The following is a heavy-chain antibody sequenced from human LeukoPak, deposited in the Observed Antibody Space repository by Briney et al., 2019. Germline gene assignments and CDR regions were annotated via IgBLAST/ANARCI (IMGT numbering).Heavy chain of an antibody. Sequence: PSETLSLTCAVSGYSISSGYYWGWIRQPPGKGLEWIGSIYHSGSTYYNPSLKSRVTISVDTSKNQFSLKLSSVTAADTAVYYCARHYYGSGSYSDYWGQRTLVTVSS. CDR1: GYSISSGYY. CDR2: IYHSGST. J-gene: IGHJ4*02. D-gene: IGHD3-10*01. V-gene: IGHV4-38-2*01. CDR3: ARHYYGSGSYSDY.